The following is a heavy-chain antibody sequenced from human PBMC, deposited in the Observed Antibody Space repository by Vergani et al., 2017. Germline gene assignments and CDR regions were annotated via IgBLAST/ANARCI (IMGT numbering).Heavy chain of an antibody. Sequence: QVQLVQSGAEVKKPGASVKVSCKTSGYTFTSYGISWVRQAPGQGLEWMGWISAYNGNTNYAQKLQGRVTMTTDTSTSTAYMELRSLRSDDTAVYYCARDPDIVVVPAAPYYHYYYGMDVWGQGTTVTVSS. V-gene: IGHV1-18*01. D-gene: IGHD2-2*01. CDR3: ARDPDIVVVPAAPYYHYYYGMDV. CDR1: GYTFTSYG. CDR2: ISAYNGNT. J-gene: IGHJ6*02.